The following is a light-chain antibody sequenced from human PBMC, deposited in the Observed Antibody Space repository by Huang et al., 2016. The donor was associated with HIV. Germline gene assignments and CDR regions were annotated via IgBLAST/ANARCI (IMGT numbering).Light chain of an antibody. CDR3: MQALERPRWT. CDR1: QILLHANGNNY. V-gene: IGKV2-28*01. J-gene: IGKJ1*01. Sequence: EIVMTQSPQSLPVTLREPASISFRSSQILLHANGNNYLDWYLQRPGQSPQLLIFLASNRASGVPDRFGGNGSGTDFTLKISRVEGEDVGIYCCMQALERPRWTFGQGTKVEIK. CDR2: LAS.